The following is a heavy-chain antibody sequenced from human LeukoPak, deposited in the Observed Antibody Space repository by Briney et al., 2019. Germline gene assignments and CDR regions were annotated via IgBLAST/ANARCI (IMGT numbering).Heavy chain of an antibody. D-gene: IGHD3-10*01. CDR2: ISWNSGSI. V-gene: IGHV3-9*01. J-gene: IGHJ4*02. Sequence: GRSLRLSCAASGFTFDDYAMHWVRQAPGKGLEWVSGISWNSGSIGYADSVKGRFTISRDNAKNSLYLQMNSLRAEDTALYYCAKDISARFMVQGVAIDYWGQGTLVTVSS. CDR3: AKDISARFMVQGVAIDY. CDR1: GFTFDDYA.